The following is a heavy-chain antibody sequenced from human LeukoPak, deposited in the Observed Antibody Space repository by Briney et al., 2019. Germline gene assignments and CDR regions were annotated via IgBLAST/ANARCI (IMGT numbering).Heavy chain of an antibody. CDR3: ARSRDSSGWYPFQL. Sequence: GGSLRLSCAASGFTVSSNYISWVRQAPGKGLEWVSVIYSGGRTDYADFVKGRFTISRDNSKNTLYLQMNSLRAGDTAVYYCARSRDSSGWYPFQLWGQGTLVTVSS. CDR2: IYSGGRT. D-gene: IGHD6-19*01. V-gene: IGHV3-53*01. J-gene: IGHJ1*01. CDR1: GFTVSSNY.